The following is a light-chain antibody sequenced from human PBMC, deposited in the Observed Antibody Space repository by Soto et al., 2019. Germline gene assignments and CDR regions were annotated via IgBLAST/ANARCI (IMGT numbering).Light chain of an antibody. CDR1: QGIRND. CDR2: AAS. V-gene: IGKV1-6*01. Sequence: IQITQSPSYLSASVADRVTITCRASQGIRNDLGWYQQKPGKAPKLLIYAASSLQSGIPSRFSGSGSGTDFTLTISSLQPEDFATYYCLQDYNYPWTFGQGTKVDIK. J-gene: IGKJ1*01. CDR3: LQDYNYPWT.